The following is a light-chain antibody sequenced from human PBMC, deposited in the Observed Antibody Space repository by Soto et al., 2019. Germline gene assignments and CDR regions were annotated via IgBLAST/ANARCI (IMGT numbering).Light chain of an antibody. Sequence: EIVLTQSPDTLSLSPGERATLSCRASQSVSRSYLAWYQQKPGQAPRLLIYGTSNRHTGIPDRFSGSGSGRDFTLTISRLEPEDFAVYWCQQYSNSPHTFGQGTKLEIK. CDR1: QSVSRSY. CDR2: GTS. J-gene: IGKJ2*01. V-gene: IGKV3-20*01. CDR3: QQYSNSPHT.